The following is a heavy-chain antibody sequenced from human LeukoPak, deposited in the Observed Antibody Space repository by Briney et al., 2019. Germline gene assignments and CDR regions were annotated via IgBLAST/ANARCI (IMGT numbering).Heavy chain of an antibody. V-gene: IGHV3-21*01. J-gene: IGHJ4*02. D-gene: IGHD2-2*01. Sequence: PGGSLRLSCAASGFTFSSYSMNWVRQAPGKGMEWVSSISSSSSCIYYADSVKGRFTISRDNAKNSLYLQMNSLRAEDTAVYYCATGGTYQPLLGYWGQGTLVTVSS. CDR3: ATGGTYQPLLGY. CDR2: ISSSSSCI. CDR1: GFTFSSYS.